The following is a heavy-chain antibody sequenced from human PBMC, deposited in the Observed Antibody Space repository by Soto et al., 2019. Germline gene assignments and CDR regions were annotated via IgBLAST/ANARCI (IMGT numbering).Heavy chain of an antibody. CDR1: GGSISSGGYY. V-gene: IGHV4-31*03. D-gene: IGHD3-22*01. J-gene: IGHJ6*02. Sequence: QVQLQESGPGLVKPSQTLSLTCTVSGGSISSGGYYWSWIRQHPGKGLEWIGYIYYSGSTYYNPSLKSRVTISVDTSKNQFSLKLSSVTAADTAVYYCARDVNRGTRFTMTTYYYGMDVWGQGTTVTVSS. CDR3: ARDVNRGTRFTMTTYYYGMDV. CDR2: IYYSGST.